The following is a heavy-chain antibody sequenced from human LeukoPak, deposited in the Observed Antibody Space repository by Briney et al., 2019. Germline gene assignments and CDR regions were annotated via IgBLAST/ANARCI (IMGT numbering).Heavy chain of an antibody. CDR3: AKLLCFGDRWFDP. D-gene: IGHD3-10*01. CDR2: IFGDGDRT. CDR1: GFTFRNYA. Sequence: GGSLRLSCAASGFTFRNYAMSWVRQAPGKGLEWVSAIFGDGDRTCYAASVKGRFIISRDNSKNSLYMQMNSLRAEDTAVYYCAKLLCFGDRWFDPWGQGTLVTVSS. J-gene: IGHJ5*02. V-gene: IGHV3-23*01.